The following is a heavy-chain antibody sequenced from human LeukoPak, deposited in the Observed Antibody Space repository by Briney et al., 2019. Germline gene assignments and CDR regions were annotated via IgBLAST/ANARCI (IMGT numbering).Heavy chain of an antibody. V-gene: IGHV3-21*01. CDR1: GFTFSSYS. Sequence: GSLRLSCAASGFTFSSYSMNWVRRAPGKGLEWVSSISSSSSYIYYADSVKGRFTISRDNAKNSLYLQMNSLRAEDTAVYYCARDLTATIVVARRGFDYWGQGTLVTVSS. CDR2: ISSSSSYI. D-gene: IGHD3-22*01. CDR3: ARDLTATIVVARRGFDY. J-gene: IGHJ4*02.